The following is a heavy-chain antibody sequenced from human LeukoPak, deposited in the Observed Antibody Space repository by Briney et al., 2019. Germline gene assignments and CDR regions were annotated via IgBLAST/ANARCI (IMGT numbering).Heavy chain of an antibody. CDR1: GFTFSSYG. V-gene: IGHV3-33*01. J-gene: IGHJ3*02. D-gene: IGHD5-12*01. CDR2: IWYDGSNK. CDR3: ARAGIVATIAAFDI. Sequence: PGRSLRLSCAASGFTFSSYGMHWVRQAPGKGLEWVAVIWYDGSNKYYADSVKGRFTISRDNSKNTLYLQMNSLRAEDTAVYYCARAGIVATIAAFDIWGQGTMVTVSS.